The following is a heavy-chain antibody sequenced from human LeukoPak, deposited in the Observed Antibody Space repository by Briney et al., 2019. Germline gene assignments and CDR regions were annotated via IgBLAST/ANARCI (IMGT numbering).Heavy chain of an antibody. CDR3: ARDSYCSGGSCYGKVYYMDV. CDR1: GFTVSSNY. CDR2: IYSCGST. J-gene: IGHJ6*03. D-gene: IGHD2-15*01. Sequence: GGSLRLSCAASGFTVSSNYMSWVRQAPGKGLEWVSVIYSCGSTYYADSVKGRFTISRDNSKNTLYLQMNSLRAEDAAVYYCARDSYCSGGSCYGKVYYMDVWGKGSTGTVSS. V-gene: IGHV3-53*01.